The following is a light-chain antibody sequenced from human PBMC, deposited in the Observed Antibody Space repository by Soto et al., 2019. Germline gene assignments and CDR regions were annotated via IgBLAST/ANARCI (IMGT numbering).Light chain of an antibody. CDR2: AAS. CDR1: LGISNY. J-gene: IGKJ3*01. CDR3: QKCNSAPIT. V-gene: IGKV1-27*01. Sequence: DIQMTQSPSSLSASVGDRVTITCRASLGISNYLAWYQQKPGKVPKLLIYAASTLQSGVPSRFTGSGSGTDFTLTISGLQPEDVATYYCQKCNSAPITFGPGTKVDIK.